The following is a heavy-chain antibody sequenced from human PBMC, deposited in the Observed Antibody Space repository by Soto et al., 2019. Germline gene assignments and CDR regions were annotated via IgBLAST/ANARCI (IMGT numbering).Heavy chain of an antibody. J-gene: IGHJ5*02. V-gene: IGHV4-30-2*01. D-gene: IGHD2-2*01. CDR1: GGSISSGDYS. CDR2: ICHSGPT. Sequence: SETLSLTCAVSGGSISSGDYSWSWIRQPRGKGLEWIGYICHSGPTWYNPSLKSRVTISVDRSKNQFSLRLHSVTAADTAIYYCARGLGYCSTTTCSEDWFDPWGQGTPVTVSS. CDR3: ARGLGYCSTTTCSEDWFDP.